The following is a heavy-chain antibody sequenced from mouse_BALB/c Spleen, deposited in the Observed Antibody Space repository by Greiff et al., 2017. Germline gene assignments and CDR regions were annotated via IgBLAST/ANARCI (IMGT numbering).Heavy chain of an antibody. D-gene: IGHD2-4*01. CDR2: ISYSGST. CDR1: GDSITSGY. CDR3: ARSLYDYYYFDY. J-gene: IGHJ2*01. Sequence: EVKLMESGPSLVKPSQTLSLTCSVTGDSITSGYWNWIRKFPGNKLEYMGYISYSGSTYYNPSLKSRISITRDTSKNQYYLQLNSVTTEDTATYYCARSLYDYYYFDYWGQGTTLTVSS. V-gene: IGHV3-8*02.